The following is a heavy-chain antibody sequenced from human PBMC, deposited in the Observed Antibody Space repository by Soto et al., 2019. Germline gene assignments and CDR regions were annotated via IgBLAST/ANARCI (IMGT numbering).Heavy chain of an antibody. D-gene: IGHD4-4*01. CDR2: IIPIFGTA. CDR3: ARVPMTTVTTHYYYGMDV. Sequence: GASVKVSCKASGGTFSSYAISWVRQAPVQGLEWMGGIIPIFGTANYAQKFQGRVTITADESTSTAYMELSSLRSEDTAVYYCARVPMTTVTTHYYYGMDVWGQGTTVTVSS. V-gene: IGHV1-69*13. CDR1: GGTFSSYA. J-gene: IGHJ6*02.